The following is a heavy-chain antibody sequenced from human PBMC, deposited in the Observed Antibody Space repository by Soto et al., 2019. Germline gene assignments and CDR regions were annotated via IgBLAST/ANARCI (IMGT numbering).Heavy chain of an antibody. V-gene: IGHV4-30-2*01. Sequence: QVQLKESGSGLVKPAQTLSLTCAVSGGSITSGGFSWSWIRQPPGKGLEWIGYVHHTGNTDYHPSLGSRVTMSLERSRNLFSLNLTSLTAADTATYYCAKECGGTCLDAFDVWGPGTTVILSS. CDR2: VHHTGNT. CDR1: GGSITSGGFS. D-gene: IGHD2-15*01. J-gene: IGHJ3*01. CDR3: AKECGGTCLDAFDV.